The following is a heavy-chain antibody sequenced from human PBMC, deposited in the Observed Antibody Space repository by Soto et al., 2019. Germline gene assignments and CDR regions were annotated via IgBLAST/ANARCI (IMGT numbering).Heavy chain of an antibody. J-gene: IGHJ4*02. V-gene: IGHV4-59*01. CDR2: VYYTGTT. CDR1: GGSTSSYF. CDR3: ARDLAAVPRAFDY. Sequence: SESLALSCAVSGGSTSSYFYIWVRQPPGKGLEWIGSVYYTGTTDYNPSLKSRVTISVDTSKTQFSLNLRSVTAADTAVYYCARDLAAVPRAFDYWGQGSLVTVSS. D-gene: IGHD6-13*01.